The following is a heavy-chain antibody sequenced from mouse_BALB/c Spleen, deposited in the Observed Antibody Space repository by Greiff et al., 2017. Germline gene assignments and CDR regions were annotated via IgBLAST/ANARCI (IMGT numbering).Heavy chain of an antibody. Sequence: QVQLQQSGAELAKPGASVKMSCKASGYTFTSYWMHWVKQRPGQGLEWIGYINPSTGYTEYNQKFKDKATLTADKSSSTAYMQLSSLTSEDSAVYYCARLGYYGLEAMDYWGQGTSVTVSS. D-gene: IGHD1-1*01. CDR3: ARLGYYGLEAMDY. CDR2: INPSTGYT. V-gene: IGHV1-7*01. CDR1: GYTFTSYW. J-gene: IGHJ4*01.